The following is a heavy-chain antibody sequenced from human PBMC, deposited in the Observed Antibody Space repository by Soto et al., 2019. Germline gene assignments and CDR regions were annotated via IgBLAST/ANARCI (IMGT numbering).Heavy chain of an antibody. V-gene: IGHV3-23*01. CDR1: GFTFDNYA. D-gene: IGHD3-22*01. J-gene: IGHJ4*02. Sequence: EVRLLESGGGLEQPGGSLRLSCVISGFTFDNYAMSWVRQAPGKGLEWVSAISGGGGGTYYADSVRGRFIISRDNSKNTVHLQVNGLRTEDTAVYYCAKDVHYDSSGGLDSWGQGTLVTVSS. CDR2: ISGGGGGT. CDR3: AKDVHYDSSGGLDS.